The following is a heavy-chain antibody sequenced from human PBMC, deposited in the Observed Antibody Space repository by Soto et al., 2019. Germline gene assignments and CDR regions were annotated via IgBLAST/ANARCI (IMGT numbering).Heavy chain of an antibody. CDR1: GGSISSGDYY. D-gene: IGHD2-2*01. Sequence: SETLCLTCTVSGGSISSGDYYWSWIRQPPGKGLEWIGYIYYSGSTYYNPSLKSRVTISVDTSKNQFSLKLSSVTAADTAVYYCARDRLGYCSSTSCPEIWFDPWGQGTLVTGSS. J-gene: IGHJ5*02. V-gene: IGHV4-30-4*01. CDR3: ARDRLGYCSSTSCPEIWFDP. CDR2: IYYSGST.